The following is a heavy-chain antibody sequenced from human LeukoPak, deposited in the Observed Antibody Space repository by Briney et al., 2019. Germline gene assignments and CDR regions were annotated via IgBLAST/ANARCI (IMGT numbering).Heavy chain of an antibody. D-gene: IGHD1-26*01. V-gene: IGHV3-30*02. CDR3: ARARSIVGVSPFQH. CDR1: GFTFSSYG. J-gene: IGHJ1*01. CDR2: IRYDGSNK. Sequence: GGSLRLSCAASGFTFSSYGMHWVRQAPGKGLEWVAFIRYDGSNKYYADSVKGRCTISRDNSKNTVYLQMNSLRPEDTAVYYCARARSIVGVSPFQHWGQGTLVTVSS.